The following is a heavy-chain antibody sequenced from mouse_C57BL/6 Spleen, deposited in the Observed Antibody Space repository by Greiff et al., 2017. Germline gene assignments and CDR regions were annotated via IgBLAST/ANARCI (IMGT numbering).Heavy chain of an antibody. CDR2: IDPENGDT. V-gene: IGHV14-4*01. CDR3: TRPDYDYDRGAWFAY. D-gene: IGHD2-4*01. Sequence: EVQLKQSGAELVRPGASVKLSCTASGFTFNDDYMHWVMQRPEQGLEWIGWIDPENGDTCYASKFQGKATMTVDTSSNTAYLQLSSLTSEDTAVYYCTRPDYDYDRGAWFAYWGKGTLVTVSA. J-gene: IGHJ3*01. CDR1: GFTFNDDY.